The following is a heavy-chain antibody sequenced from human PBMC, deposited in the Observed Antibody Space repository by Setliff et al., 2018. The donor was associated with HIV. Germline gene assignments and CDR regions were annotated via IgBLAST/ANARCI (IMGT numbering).Heavy chain of an antibody. CDR1: GQSFTNYD. J-gene: IGHJ6*04. Sequence: ASVKVSCKPSGQSFTNYDIHWLRRASGQGLEWMGWMNPKSGVSGSALKFHDRVTMTRDSSIMTLYMELSSLTSEDTAVYYCARGKGVGGVVITGGLDVWGKGTTVTVSS. CDR3: ARGKGVGGVVITGGLDV. D-gene: IGHD3-10*01. CDR2: MNPKSGVS. V-gene: IGHV1-8*01.